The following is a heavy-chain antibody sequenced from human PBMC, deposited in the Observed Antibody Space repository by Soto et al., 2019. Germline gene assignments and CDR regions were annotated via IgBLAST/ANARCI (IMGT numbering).Heavy chain of an antibody. CDR2: IKSKTDGGTT. D-gene: IGHD6-13*01. CDR3: TTVPAAGLYCYYYYGLDV. CDR1: GFTFSNAW. V-gene: IGHV3-15*01. Sequence: GGSLRLSCAASGFTFSNAWMSWVRQAPGKGLEWVGRIKSKTDGGTTDYAAPVKGRFTISRDDSKNTLYLQMNSLKTEGTAVYYCTTVPAAGLYCYYYYGLDVWGQGTTVTVSS. J-gene: IGHJ6*02.